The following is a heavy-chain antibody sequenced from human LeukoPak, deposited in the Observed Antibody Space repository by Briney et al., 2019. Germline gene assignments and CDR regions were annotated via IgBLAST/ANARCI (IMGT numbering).Heavy chain of an antibody. CDR2: ISAYNGNT. J-gene: IGHJ6*02. Sequence: ASVKVSCKASGYTLTSYGISWVRQAPGQGLEWMGWISAYNGNTNYAQKLQGRVTMTTDTSTSTAYMELRSLRSDDTAVYYCARDHVVTMVRGATDYGMDVWGQGTTVTVSS. V-gene: IGHV1-18*01. CDR1: GYTLTSYG. D-gene: IGHD3-10*01. CDR3: ARDHVVTMVRGATDYGMDV.